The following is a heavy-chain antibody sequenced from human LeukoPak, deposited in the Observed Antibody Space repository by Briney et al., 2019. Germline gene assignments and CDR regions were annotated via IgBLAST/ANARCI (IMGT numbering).Heavy chain of an antibody. J-gene: IGHJ4*02. CDR1: GGTFSSYA. V-gene: IGHV1-69*04. Sequence: ASVKVSCKASGGTFSSYAISWVRQAPGQGLEWMGRIIPILGIANYAQKFQGRVTITADKSTSTAYMELSSLRSEDTAVYYCAREGDGCTHFDYWGQGTLVTVSS. CDR2: IIPILGIA. D-gene: IGHD6-19*01. CDR3: AREGDGCTHFDY.